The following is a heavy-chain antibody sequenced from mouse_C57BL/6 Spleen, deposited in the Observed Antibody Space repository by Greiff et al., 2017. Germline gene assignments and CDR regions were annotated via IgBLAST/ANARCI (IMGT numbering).Heavy chain of an antibody. D-gene: IGHD1-1*01. CDR2: INPNNGGT. CDR1: GYTFTDYY. J-gene: IGHJ2*01. V-gene: IGHV1-26*01. CDR3: ARSKDCYVSRGDY. Sequence: VQLKQSGPELVKPGASVKISCKASGYTFTDYYMNWVKQSHGQSLEWIGDINPNNGGTSYNQKFKGKATLTVDKSSSTAYMALRSLTSEDTAVYYCARSKDCYVSRGDYWGQGTTLTVSS.